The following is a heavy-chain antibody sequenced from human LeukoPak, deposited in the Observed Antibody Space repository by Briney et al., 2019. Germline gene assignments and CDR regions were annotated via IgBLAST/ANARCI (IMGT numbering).Heavy chain of an antibody. J-gene: IGHJ4*02. CDR3: ARGFMVRGVTGFDY. CDR2: IYRSGST. V-gene: IGHV4-34*01. Sequence: SETLSLTCAVYGGSFSGYYWSWIRQPPGKGLEWIGYIYRSGSTYYNPSLKSRVTISVDRSKNQFSLKLSSVTAADTAVYYCARGFMVRGVTGFDYWGQGTLVTVSS. D-gene: IGHD3-10*01. CDR1: GGSFSGYY.